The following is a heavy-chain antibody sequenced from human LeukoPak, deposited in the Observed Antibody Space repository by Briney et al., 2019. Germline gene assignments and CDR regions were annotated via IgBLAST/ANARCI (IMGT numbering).Heavy chain of an antibody. Sequence: SETLSLTCAVYGGSFSGYYWSWIRQPPGKGLEWIGEINHSGSTNYNPSLKSRVTISVDTSKNQFSLKLSSVTAADTAVYYCARAAGAVDYFDYWGQGTLVTVSS. CDR2: INHSGST. CDR3: ARAAGAVDYFDY. J-gene: IGHJ4*02. V-gene: IGHV4-34*01. CDR1: GGSFSGYY. D-gene: IGHD3-3*01.